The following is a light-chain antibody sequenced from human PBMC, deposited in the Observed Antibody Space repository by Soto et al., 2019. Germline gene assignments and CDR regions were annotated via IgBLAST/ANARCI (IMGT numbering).Light chain of an antibody. CDR3: SSYVGSNNFV. CDR1: SSDVGGYNY. J-gene: IGLJ1*01. V-gene: IGLV2-8*01. Sequence: QSLLTQPPSASGSPGQSVTISCSGTSSDVGGYNYVSWFQQHPGKAPKLMIYEVTKRPSGVPDRFSGSKSGNTASLTVSGLQAEDEAEYYCSSYVGSNNFVSGTGTKDTVL. CDR2: EVT.